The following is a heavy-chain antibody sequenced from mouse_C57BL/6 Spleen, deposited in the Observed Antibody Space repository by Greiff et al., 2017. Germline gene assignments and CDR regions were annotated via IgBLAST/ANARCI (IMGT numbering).Heavy chain of an antibody. CDR1: GYAFSSSW. Sequence: QVQLQQSGPELVKPGASVKISCKASGYAFSSSWMNWVKQRPGQGLEWIGRIYPGDGDTNYNGKFKGKATLTADKSSSTAYMQLSSLTSEDSAVYFCARGNYGGSFDYWGQGTTLTVSS. D-gene: IGHD1-1*01. CDR3: ARGNYGGSFDY. CDR2: IYPGDGDT. J-gene: IGHJ2*01. V-gene: IGHV1-82*01.